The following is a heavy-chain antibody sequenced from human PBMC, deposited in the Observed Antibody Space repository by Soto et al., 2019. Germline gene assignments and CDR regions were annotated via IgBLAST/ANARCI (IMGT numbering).Heavy chain of an antibody. CDR1: GGTFSSYA. CDR3: ARGRGDYYYGSGSYPWGYYYGMDV. Sequence: SVKVSCKASGGTFSSYAISWVRQAPGQGLERMGGIIPIFGTANYAQKFQGRVTITADESTSTAYMELSSLRSEDTAVYYCARGRGDYYYGSGSYPWGYYYGMDVWGQGTTVTVSS. D-gene: IGHD3-10*01. V-gene: IGHV1-69*13. CDR2: IIPIFGTA. J-gene: IGHJ6*02.